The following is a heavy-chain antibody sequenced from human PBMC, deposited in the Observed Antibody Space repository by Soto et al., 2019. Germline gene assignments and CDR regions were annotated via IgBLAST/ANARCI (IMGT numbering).Heavy chain of an antibody. Sequence: GGSLRLSCAASGLRFSSYAMNWVRQAPGKGLVCVSRINSDGSSTSYADSVKGRFTISRDNAKNTLYLQMNSLRAEDTAVYYCARAPYYYMDVWGKGTTVTVSS. CDR2: INSDGSST. J-gene: IGHJ6*03. CDR1: GLRFSSYA. CDR3: ARAPYYYMDV. V-gene: IGHV3-74*01.